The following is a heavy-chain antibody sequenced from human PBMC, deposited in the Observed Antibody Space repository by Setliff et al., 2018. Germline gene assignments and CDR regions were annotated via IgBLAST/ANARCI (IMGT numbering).Heavy chain of an antibody. J-gene: IGHJ4*02. CDR2: INHSGSA. Sequence: LSLTCTVYGGSFTNYYWGWTRQSPGKGLEWIGEINHSGSANYNPPLKSRLTISVDASTNQFSLKLYSVTAADTAVYYCRYWSGYYNNDYWGQGTLVTVSS. V-gene: IGHV4-34*01. CDR1: GGSFTNYY. CDR3: RYWSGYYNNDY. D-gene: IGHD3-3*01.